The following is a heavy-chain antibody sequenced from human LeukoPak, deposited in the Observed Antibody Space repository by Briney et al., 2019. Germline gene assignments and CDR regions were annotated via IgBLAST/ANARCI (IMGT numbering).Heavy chain of an antibody. CDR3: ARDLVENSRGHDF. D-gene: IGHD2-15*01. CDR1: GVSISSYY. CDR2: IYYSGST. Sequence: SETLSLTRTVSGVSISSYYWSWIRQPPGKGLEWVGYIYYSGSTNYNPSLKSRVTISVDESKNQFSLKLSSVTAADTAVYYCARDLVENSRGHDFWGQGILVIVSS. J-gene: IGHJ4*02. V-gene: IGHV4-59*12.